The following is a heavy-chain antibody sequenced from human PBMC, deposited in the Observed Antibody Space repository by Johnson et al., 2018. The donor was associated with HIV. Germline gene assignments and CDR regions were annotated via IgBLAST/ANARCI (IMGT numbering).Heavy chain of an antibody. Sequence: QVQLVESGGGVVQPGGSLRLSCAASGFNFNIYGMHWVRQAPVRGLEWVAFIRYDGSEKYFADSVKGRFTISRDNAKKSLYLEMRDLRVDDTATYYCARESSPWGGDYAGYCLDIWGQGTRVAVSS. V-gene: IGHV3-30*02. J-gene: IGHJ3*02. CDR1: GFNFNIYG. CDR2: IRYDGSEK. CDR3: ARESSPWGGDYAGYCLDI. D-gene: IGHD4-17*01.